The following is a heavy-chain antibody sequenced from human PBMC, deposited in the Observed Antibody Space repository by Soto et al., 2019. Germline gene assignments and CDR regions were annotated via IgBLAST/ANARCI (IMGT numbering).Heavy chain of an antibody. CDR3: ARERIMYNWNDGPDDLHAFDI. CDR2: IYSGGST. J-gene: IGHJ3*02. Sequence: GGSLRLSCAASGFTVSSNYMSWVRQAPGKGLEWVSVIYSGGSTYYADSVKGRFTISRDNSKNTLYLQMNSLRAEDTAVYYCARERIMYNWNDGPDDLHAFDIWGRGTMVTVSS. CDR1: GFTVSSNY. V-gene: IGHV3-53*01. D-gene: IGHD1-1*01.